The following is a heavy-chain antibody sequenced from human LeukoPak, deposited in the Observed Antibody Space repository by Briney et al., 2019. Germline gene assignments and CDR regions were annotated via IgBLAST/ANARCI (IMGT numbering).Heavy chain of an antibody. CDR2: INSDGSST. D-gene: IGHD3-10*02. J-gene: IGHJ5*02. Sequence: GGSLRLSCAASGFTFSSYWMHWVRQAPGKGLGWVSRINSDGSSTTYADSVKGRFTISRDNAKNTLYLQMNSLRAEDTAVYYCARVFGRNWFDPWGRGTLVTVSS. CDR3: ARVFGRNWFDP. CDR1: GFTFSSYW. V-gene: IGHV3-74*03.